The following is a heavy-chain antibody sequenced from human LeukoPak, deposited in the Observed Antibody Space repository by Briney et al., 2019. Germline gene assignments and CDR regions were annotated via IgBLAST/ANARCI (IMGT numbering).Heavy chain of an antibody. CDR3: ARLVAAGGSGSFDP. CDR2: ISTYTGNP. J-gene: IGHJ5*02. Sequence: ASVKVSCKASGYTFTTYAMNWVRQAPGQGLEWMGWISTYTGNPTYAQDFTGRLVFSLDTSVSTAYLQIYSLKAEDTAVYYCARLVAAGGSGSFDPWGQGTLVTVSS. CDR1: GYTFTTYA. V-gene: IGHV7-4-1*01. D-gene: IGHD6-13*01.